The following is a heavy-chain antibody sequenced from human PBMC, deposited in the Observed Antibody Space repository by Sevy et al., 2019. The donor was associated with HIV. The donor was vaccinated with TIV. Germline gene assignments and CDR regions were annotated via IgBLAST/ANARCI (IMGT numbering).Heavy chain of an antibody. CDR2: IKQDGSEK. CDR1: GFTFSSYW. V-gene: IGHV3-7*03. D-gene: IGHD2-15*01. Sequence: GGSLRLSCAASGFTFSSYWMSWVRLAPGKGLEWVANIKQDGSEKYYVDSVKGRLTISRDNAKNSLYLQMNSLRVEETAVYYCVRDSLVVVGAPQLAYYYYMDVWGKGTTVTVSS. J-gene: IGHJ6*03. CDR3: VRDSLVVVGAPQLAYYYYMDV.